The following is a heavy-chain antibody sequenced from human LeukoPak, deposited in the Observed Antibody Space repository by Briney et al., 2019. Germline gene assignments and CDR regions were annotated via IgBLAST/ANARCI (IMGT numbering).Heavy chain of an antibody. CDR3: ARGAAVADP. CDR2: IYYTGTT. CDR1: GGSIYAYY. J-gene: IGHJ5*02. Sequence: PSETLSLTCTVSGGSIYAYYWNWIRQPPGKGLEWIGYIYYTGTTNYNPSLKSRVTISVDMPKNQFSLKLNSVTAADTAVYYCARGAAVADPVGQGTLVTVSS. D-gene: IGHD6-19*01. V-gene: IGHV4-59*01.